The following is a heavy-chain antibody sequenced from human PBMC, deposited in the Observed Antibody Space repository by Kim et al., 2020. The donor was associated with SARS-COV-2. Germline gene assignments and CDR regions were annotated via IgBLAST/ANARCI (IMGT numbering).Heavy chain of an antibody. CDR3: ATRIGYNYYGSGMPLY. D-gene: IGHD3-10*01. J-gene: IGHJ4*02. CDR1: GYSFTSYW. Sequence: GESLKISCKGSGYSFTSYWIGWVRQMPGKGLEWMGIIYPGDSDTRYSPSFQGQVTISADKSISTAYLQWSSLKASDTAMYYCATRIGYNYYGSGMPLYWGQGTLVTVSS. CDR2: IYPGDSDT. V-gene: IGHV5-51*01.